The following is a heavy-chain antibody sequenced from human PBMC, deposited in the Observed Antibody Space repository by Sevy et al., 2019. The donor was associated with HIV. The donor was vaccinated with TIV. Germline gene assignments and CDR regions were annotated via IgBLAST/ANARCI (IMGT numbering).Heavy chain of an antibody. Sequence: GGSLRLSCAASGFTFSSFSMHWVRQAPGKGLEWVATISYDGNNKYYADSVKGRFTISRDNSKNSLYLQMNSLRVEDTAVYYCARASLAVAGTIDFDYWGQGTLVTVSS. J-gene: IGHJ4*02. V-gene: IGHV3-30-3*01. D-gene: IGHD6-19*01. CDR3: ARASLAVAGTIDFDY. CDR2: ISYDGNNK. CDR1: GFTFSSFS.